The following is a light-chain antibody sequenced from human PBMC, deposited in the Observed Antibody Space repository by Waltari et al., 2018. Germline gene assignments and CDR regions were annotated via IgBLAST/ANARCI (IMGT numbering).Light chain of an antibody. CDR3: QQAYNTPVT. J-gene: IGKJ3*01. CDR1: QTINNF. Sequence: EIQMTQSPSSLSASGGDRVAITCRASQTINNFLNWYQKKPGKAPKLLIYGASTLHNGVLSRFSGSASGTDFTLIISSLQPEDFATYYCQQAYNTPVTFGPGTKVDIK. V-gene: IGKV1-39*01. CDR2: GAS.